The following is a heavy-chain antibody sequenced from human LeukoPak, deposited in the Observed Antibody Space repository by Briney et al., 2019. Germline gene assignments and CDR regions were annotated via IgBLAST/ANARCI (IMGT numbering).Heavy chain of an antibody. CDR2: IKYDGSEK. J-gene: IGHJ4*02. V-gene: IGHV3-7*01. Sequence: GGSLRLSYAASGFTFSSYWMSWVRQTPGKGLEWVANIKYDGSEKYYVDSVKGRFTMSRDNAKDSLFLQMNSLRAEDTAVYYCARLPGSYYLYYFDSWGQGTMVTVSS. D-gene: IGHD1-26*01. CDR3: ARLPGSYYLYYFDS. CDR1: GFTFSSYW.